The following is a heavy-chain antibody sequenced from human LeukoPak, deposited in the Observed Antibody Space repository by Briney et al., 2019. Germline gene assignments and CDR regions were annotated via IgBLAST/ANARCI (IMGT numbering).Heavy chain of an antibody. J-gene: IGHJ5*02. CDR3: ARVKKNWNYGNWFDP. Sequence: SQTLSLTRTVSGGSISSGGYYWSWIRQHPGKGLEWIGYIYYSGSTYYNPSLKSRVTISVDTSKNQFSLKLSSVTAADTAVYYCARVKKNWNYGNWFDPWGQGTLVTVSS. D-gene: IGHD1-7*01. V-gene: IGHV4-31*03. CDR2: IYYSGST. CDR1: GGSISSGGYY.